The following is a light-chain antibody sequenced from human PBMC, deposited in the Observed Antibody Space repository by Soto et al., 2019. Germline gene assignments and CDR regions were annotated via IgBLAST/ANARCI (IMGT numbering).Light chain of an antibody. CDR1: QSVTSSY. Sequence: VLTQSPGTLSLSPGERATLSCRASQSVTSSYLAWYQQKPGQAPRLLIYGASSRATGIPDRFSGRGSGTDFTLTISRLEPEDFAVYYCQQYGGSPPLTFGGGTTVEIK. V-gene: IGKV3-20*01. J-gene: IGKJ4*01. CDR2: GAS. CDR3: QQYGGSPPLT.